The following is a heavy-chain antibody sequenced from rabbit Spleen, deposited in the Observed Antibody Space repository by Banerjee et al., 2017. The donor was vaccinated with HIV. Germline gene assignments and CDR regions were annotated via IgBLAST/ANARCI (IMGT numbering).Heavy chain of an antibody. CDR3: ARDTASSFSSYGMDL. V-gene: IGHV1S40*01. CDR2: IDAGSSGFT. Sequence: QSLEESGGDLVKPGASLTLTCTASGFSLTSDDYMCWVRQAPGKGLEWIACIDAGSSGFTYFATWAKGRFTISKTSSTTVTLQMTRLTAADTATYFCARDTASSFSSYGMDLWGPGTLVTVS. CDR1: GFSLTSDDY. J-gene: IGHJ6*01. D-gene: IGHD8-1*01.